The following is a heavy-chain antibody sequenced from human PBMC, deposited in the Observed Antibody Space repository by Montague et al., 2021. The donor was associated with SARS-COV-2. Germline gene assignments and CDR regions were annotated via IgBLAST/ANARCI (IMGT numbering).Heavy chain of an antibody. V-gene: IGHV4-39*01. J-gene: IGHJ4*02. CDR1: GGSISSSSYY. CDR2: IYYSGST. CDR3: ARHVKTRIGMVVVVIGYFDF. Sequence: SETLSLTCTVSGGSISSSSYYWGWIRQPPGKGLEWIGSIYYSGSTYYNPSLKSRVTISVDTSKNQFSLKLSSVTAADTAVYYCARHVKTRIGMVVVVIGYFDFWGQGTLVTVSS. D-gene: IGHD3-22*01.